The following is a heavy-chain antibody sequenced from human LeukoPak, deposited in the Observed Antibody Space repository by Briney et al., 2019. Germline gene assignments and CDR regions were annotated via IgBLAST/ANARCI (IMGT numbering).Heavy chain of an antibody. CDR3: AKVITFGGVISHFDY. CDR2: ISGSGGST. CDR1: GFTSSSYA. D-gene: IGHD3-16*02. J-gene: IGHJ4*02. Sequence: GGSLRPSCAASGFTSSSYAMSWVRQAPGKGLERVSGISGSGGSTYYPDSVKGRFTISRDNSKNTLYLQMNSLRAEDTAVYYCAKVITFGGVISHFDYWGQGTLVTISS. V-gene: IGHV3-23*01.